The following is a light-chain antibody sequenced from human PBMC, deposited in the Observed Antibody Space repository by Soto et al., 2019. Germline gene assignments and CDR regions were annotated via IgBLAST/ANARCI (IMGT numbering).Light chain of an antibody. J-gene: IGKJ5*01. CDR3: QQYNNWSPIT. Sequence: EIVMTQSPATLSVSPGERATLSCRASQSVSSNLAWYQQKPGQAPRLLIYGASTRATGIPARFSGSGSGTEFTLTISSLQSEDFAVYYCQQYNNWSPITFGQGTRLDIK. V-gene: IGKV3D-15*01. CDR2: GAS. CDR1: QSVSSN.